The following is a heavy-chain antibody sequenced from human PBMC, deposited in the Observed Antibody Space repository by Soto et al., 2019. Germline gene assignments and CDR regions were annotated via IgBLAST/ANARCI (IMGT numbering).Heavy chain of an antibody. CDR2: IYWDDDK. J-gene: IGHJ3*02. CDR1: GFSLSTSGVG. Sequence: SGPTLVKPTQTLTLTCTFSGFSLSTSGVGVGWIRQPPGKALEWLALIYWDDDKRYSPSLKSRLTITKDTSKNQVVLTMTNMDPVDTATYYCAQTYNWNGGDAFDIWGQGTMVTVSS. V-gene: IGHV2-5*02. D-gene: IGHD1-20*01. CDR3: AQTYNWNGGDAFDI.